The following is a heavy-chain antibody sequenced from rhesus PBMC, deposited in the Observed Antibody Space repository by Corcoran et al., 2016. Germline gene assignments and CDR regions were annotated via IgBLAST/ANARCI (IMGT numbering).Heavy chain of an antibody. Sequence: QVQLQESGPGLLNPSETLSLTCAVSVASIRINWCHCNRHTPVQRRLWTGEWKLTSGSAHNHPSQQSRFTFSTLGSKSRCSLSLGTVTAIAHAVYYCSRAHAGGISFTPNRFYVWGAGVLVTVAS. CDR3: SRAHAGGISFTPNRFYV. D-gene: IGHD2-27*01. CDR1: VASIRINW. J-gene: IGHJ5-1*01. CDR2: WKLTSGSA. V-gene: IGHV4-80*01.